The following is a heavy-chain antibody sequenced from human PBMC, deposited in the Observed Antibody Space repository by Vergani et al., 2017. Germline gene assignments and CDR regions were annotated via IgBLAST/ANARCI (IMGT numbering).Heavy chain of an antibody. CDR3: AHSYYDFWSGYSDY. CDR2: IYWDDDK. CDR1: GFSLSTSGVG. J-gene: IGHJ4*02. Sequence: QITLKESGPTLVKPTQTLTLTCTFSGFSLSTSGVGVGWIRQPPGKALEWLALIYWDDDKRYSPSLKSRLTITKDTSKHQVVLTMTNMDPVDTATYYCAHSYYDFWSGYSDYWGQGTLVTVSS. D-gene: IGHD3-3*01. V-gene: IGHV2-5*02.